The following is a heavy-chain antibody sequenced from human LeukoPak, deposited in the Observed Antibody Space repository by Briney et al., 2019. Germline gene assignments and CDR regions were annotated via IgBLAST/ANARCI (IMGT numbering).Heavy chain of an antibody. V-gene: IGHV3-23*01. J-gene: IGHJ4*02. CDR3: AKASSSSWYYGRDY. CDR1: GFTVSINY. Sequence: GGSLRLSCAASGFTVSINYMSWVRQAPGKGLEWVSAISGSGGSTYYADSVKGRFTISRDNSKNTLYLQMNSLRAEDTAVYYCAKASSSSWYYGRDYWGQGTLVTVSS. CDR2: ISGSGGST. D-gene: IGHD6-13*01.